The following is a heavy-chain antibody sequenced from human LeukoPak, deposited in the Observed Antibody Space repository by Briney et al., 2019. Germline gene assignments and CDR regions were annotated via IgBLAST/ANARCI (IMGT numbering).Heavy chain of an antibody. J-gene: IGHJ4*02. CDR1: GFTFSSYA. CDR2: ISGSGGST. D-gene: IGHD5-18*01. Sequence: PGESLRLSCAASGFTFSSYAMSWVRQAPGKGLEWVSAISGSGGSTYYADSVKGRFTISRDNSKNTLYLQLNSLRAEDTAVYYCAKNNGYSYGAPFDYWGQGTLVTVSS. V-gene: IGHV3-23*01. CDR3: AKNNGYSYGAPFDY.